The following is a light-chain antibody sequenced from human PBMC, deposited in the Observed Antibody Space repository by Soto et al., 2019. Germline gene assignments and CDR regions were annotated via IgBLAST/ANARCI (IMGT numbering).Light chain of an antibody. V-gene: IGLV2-14*01. Sequence: QPASVSGSPGQSITISCTGTSSDIGGYNYVSWYQQRPGKAPKLMIYAVSNRPSGVSNRFSGSKSGNTASLTISGLQAEDEADYYCSSYTSSNTYVFGTGTKVTVL. CDR1: SSDIGGYNY. J-gene: IGLJ1*01. CDR2: AVS. CDR3: SSYTSSNTYV.